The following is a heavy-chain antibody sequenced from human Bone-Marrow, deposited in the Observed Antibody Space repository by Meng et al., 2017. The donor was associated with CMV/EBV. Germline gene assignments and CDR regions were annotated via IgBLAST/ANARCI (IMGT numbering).Heavy chain of an antibody. Sequence: SVKVSCKASGGTFSSYTISWVRQAPGQGLEWMGRIIPILGLANYAQKFQGRVTITADKSTSTAYMELSSLRSEDTAVYYCEYCYFVPPARYYYYGMDVWGQGTTVTVSS. J-gene: IGHJ6*02. CDR1: GGTFSSYT. V-gene: IGHV1-69*02. CDR2: IIPILGLA. D-gene: IGHD2-21*02. CDR3: EYCYFVPPARYYYYGMDV.